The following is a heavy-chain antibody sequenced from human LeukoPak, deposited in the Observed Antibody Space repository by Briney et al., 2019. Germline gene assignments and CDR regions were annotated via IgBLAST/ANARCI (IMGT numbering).Heavy chain of an antibody. V-gene: IGHV3-30*03. D-gene: IGHD3-9*01. CDR1: GFTFSSYG. CDR2: ISYDGSNK. Sequence: GGSLRLSCTASGFTFSSYGMHWVRQAPGKGLEWVAVISYDGSNKYYADSVKGRFTISRDNSKNTLYVQMNSLRAEDTAVYYCARMAYDILTGYFQPNWFDPWGQGTLVIVSS. J-gene: IGHJ5*02. CDR3: ARMAYDILTGYFQPNWFDP.